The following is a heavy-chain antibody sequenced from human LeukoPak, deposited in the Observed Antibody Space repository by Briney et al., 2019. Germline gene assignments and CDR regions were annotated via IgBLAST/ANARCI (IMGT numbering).Heavy chain of an antibody. CDR1: GFTFSSYG. V-gene: IGHV3-30*18. CDR3: AKVATGGSGSPDY. Sequence: GGSLRLPCAASGFTFSSYGMHWVRQAPGKGLEWVAVISYDGSNKYYADSVKGRFTISRDNSKNTLYLQMNSLRAEDTAVYYCAKVATGGSGSPDYWGQGTLVTVSS. CDR2: ISYDGSNK. D-gene: IGHD3-10*01. J-gene: IGHJ4*02.